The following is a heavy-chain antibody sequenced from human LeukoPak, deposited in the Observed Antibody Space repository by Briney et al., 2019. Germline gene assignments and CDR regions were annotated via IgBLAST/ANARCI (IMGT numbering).Heavy chain of an antibody. CDR1: GFTFSDYY. Sequence: GGSLRLSCAASGFTFSDYYMSWIRQAPGKGLEWVSYISSSGSTIYYADSVKGRFTISRDNAKNSLYLQMNSLRAEDTAVYYCARERYCSGGSCYLGDDAFDIWGQGTMVTVSS. J-gene: IGHJ3*02. CDR3: ARERYCSGGSCYLGDDAFDI. D-gene: IGHD2-15*01. CDR2: ISSSGSTI. V-gene: IGHV3-11*01.